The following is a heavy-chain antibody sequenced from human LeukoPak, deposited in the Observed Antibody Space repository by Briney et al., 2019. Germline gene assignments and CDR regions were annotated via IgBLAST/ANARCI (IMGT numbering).Heavy chain of an antibody. CDR2: ISSSSSTI. D-gene: IGHD3-3*01. CDR1: GFTFSSYS. CDR3: SRDPRITNFGVVIIAPKGYYYYMDV. Sequence: GSLRLSCAASGFTFSSYSMNCVRQAPGKGLVWVSYISSSSSTIYYAESVKGRFTISRDNTKNSLYMQMNSLGAVDTVIYYRSRDPRITNFGVVIIAPKGYYYYMDVWGKGTTVTVSS. V-gene: IGHV3-48*01. J-gene: IGHJ6*03.